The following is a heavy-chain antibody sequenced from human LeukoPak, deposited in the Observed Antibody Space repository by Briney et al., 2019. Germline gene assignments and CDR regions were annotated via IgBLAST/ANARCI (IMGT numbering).Heavy chain of an antibody. CDR3: ARRGVVTSFDY. CDR1: GYSFTSYW. J-gene: IGHJ4*02. Sequence: GESLKISCKGSGYSFTSYWIGWVRHVPGKGLEYMGIIYPGDSDTRYSPSFQGQVTISADKSISTAYLQWSSLKASDTAMYYCARRGVVTSFDYWGQGTLVTVSS. D-gene: IGHD4-23*01. CDR2: IYPGDSDT. V-gene: IGHV5-51*01.